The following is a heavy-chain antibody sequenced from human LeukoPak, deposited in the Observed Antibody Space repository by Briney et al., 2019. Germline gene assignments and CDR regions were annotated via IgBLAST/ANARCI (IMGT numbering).Heavy chain of an antibody. CDR1: GFSFSSYG. CDR2: ISGSGGST. CDR3: AKDLSSLLWFGEF. V-gene: IGHV3-23*01. Sequence: GGFLRLSCAASGFSFSSYGMSWVRQAPGKGLEWVSAISGSGGSTYYADSVKGRFTISRDNSKNTLYLQMNSLRAEDTAVYYCAKDLSSLLWFGEFWGQGTLVTVSS. J-gene: IGHJ4*02. D-gene: IGHD3-10*01.